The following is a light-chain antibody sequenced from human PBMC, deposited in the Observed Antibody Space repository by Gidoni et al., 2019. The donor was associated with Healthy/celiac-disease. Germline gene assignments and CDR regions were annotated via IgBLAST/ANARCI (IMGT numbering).Light chain of an antibody. CDR2: DAS. V-gene: IGKV3-11*01. J-gene: IGKJ3*01. CDR3: QQRTTWPPFT. Sequence: EIVLTQSPVTLSLSPGERATLSCRASQSVSTYLAWYQQKPGQAPRLLIYDASNRATGIPARFSGMGSGTDFTLTFSSLEPEDFAVYYCQQRTTWPPFTFGPGTKVEIK. CDR1: QSVSTY.